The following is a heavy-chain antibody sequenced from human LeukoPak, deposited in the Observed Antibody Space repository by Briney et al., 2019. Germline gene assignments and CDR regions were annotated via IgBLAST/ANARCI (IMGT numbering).Heavy chain of an antibody. J-gene: IGHJ6*02. CDR1: GFTFSTYA. V-gene: IGHV3-64*01. D-gene: IGHD1-1*01. CDR2: ISSNGGST. Sequence: GSLRLSCAASGFTFSTYAMHWVRQAPGKGLEYVSGISSNGGSTYYANSVKGRFTISRDNSKNTLYLQMGSLRAEDMALYYCAREGYPYYYSTVWTSGAKGPRSRSP. CDR3: AREGYPYYYSTVWTS.